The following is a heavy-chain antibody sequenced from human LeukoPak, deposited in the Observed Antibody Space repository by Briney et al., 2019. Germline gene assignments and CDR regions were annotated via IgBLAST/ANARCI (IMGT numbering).Heavy chain of an antibody. D-gene: IGHD5-18*01. Sequence: SETLSLTCTVSGGSISSGSYYWSWIRQPAGKGLEWIGRIYTSGSINYNPSLKSRVTISVDTSKNQFSLKLISVTAADTAVYYCARSRGYSYGTTFLDYWGQGTLVTVSS. CDR1: GGSISSGSYY. CDR2: IYTSGSI. CDR3: ARSRGYSYGTTFLDY. J-gene: IGHJ4*02. V-gene: IGHV4-61*02.